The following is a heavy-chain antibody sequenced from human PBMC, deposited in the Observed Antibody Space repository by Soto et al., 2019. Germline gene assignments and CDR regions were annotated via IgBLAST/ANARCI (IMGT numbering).Heavy chain of an antibody. V-gene: IGHV4-31*03. J-gene: IGHJ6*02. CDR3: ARVLGDPHYYYYGMDV. CDR1: GGSISSGGYY. Sequence: PSETLSLTCTVSGGSISSGGYYWSWIRQHPGKGLEWIGYIYYSGSTYYNPSLKSRVTISVDTSKNQFSLKLSSVTAADTAVYYCARVLGDPHYYYYGMDVWGQGTTVTVSS. D-gene: IGHD4-17*01. CDR2: IYYSGST.